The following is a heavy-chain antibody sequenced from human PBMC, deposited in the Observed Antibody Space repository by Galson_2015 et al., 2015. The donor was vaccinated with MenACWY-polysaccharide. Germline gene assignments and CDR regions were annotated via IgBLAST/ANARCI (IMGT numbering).Heavy chain of an antibody. CDR3: AKDRHSTATDEDY. V-gene: IGHV3-30*02. CDR2: IGYDGGNK. CDR1: GFIFSSYG. Sequence: SLRLSCAASGFIFSSYGTHWVRQAPGKGLEWVSFIGYDGGNKYYADSVKGRFTISRDSSKNTLYLQMNTLRPEDTAVYYCAKDRHSTATDEDYWGQGTLVTVSS. J-gene: IGHJ4*02. D-gene: IGHD2/OR15-2a*01.